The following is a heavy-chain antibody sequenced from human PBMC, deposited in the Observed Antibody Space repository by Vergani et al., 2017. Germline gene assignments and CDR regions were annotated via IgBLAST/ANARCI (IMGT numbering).Heavy chain of an antibody. Sequence: QVQLVESGGGVVQPGRSLRLSCAASGFTFSSYGMHWVRQAPGKGLEWVAVIWYDGSNKYYADSVKGRFTISRDNSKNTLYLQMNSLRAEDTAVYYCARVLDIVVVGKKSDYFDYWGQGTLVTVSS. CDR2: IWYDGSNK. D-gene: IGHD2-15*01. CDR3: ARVLDIVVVGKKSDYFDY. V-gene: IGHV3-33*01. CDR1: GFTFSSYG. J-gene: IGHJ4*02.